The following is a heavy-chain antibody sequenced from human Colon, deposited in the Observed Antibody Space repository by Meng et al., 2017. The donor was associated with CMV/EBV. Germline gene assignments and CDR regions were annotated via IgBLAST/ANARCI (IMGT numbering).Heavy chain of an antibody. CDR3: ARNKATLYYYYGMDV. V-gene: IGHV4-39*01. D-gene: IGHD2/OR15-2a*01. J-gene: IGHJ6*02. Sequence: SETLSLTCSVSGGSISSSSYYWSWIRQPPGKGLEWIGSIYYSGSTYYNPSLKSPVTISLDTSRNQFSLNLSSVTAADTAVYYCARNKATLYYYYGMDVWGQGTTVTVSS. CDR1: GGSISSSSYY. CDR2: IYYSGST.